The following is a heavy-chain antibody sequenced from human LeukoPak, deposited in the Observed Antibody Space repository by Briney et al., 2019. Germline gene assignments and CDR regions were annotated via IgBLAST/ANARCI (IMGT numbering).Heavy chain of an antibody. Sequence: ASVKVSCKASGYTFTSYYIHWVRQAPGQGFEWMSIINPSDGSTTYSQKFQGRVTMTRDTSTSTVYIELSSLRSEDTAVYFCARDLQQLVPEQPHGWFDPWGQGTLVTVSS. CDR1: GYTFTSYY. V-gene: IGHV1-46*01. CDR3: ARDLQQLVPEQPHGWFDP. CDR2: INPSDGST. J-gene: IGHJ5*02. D-gene: IGHD6-13*01.